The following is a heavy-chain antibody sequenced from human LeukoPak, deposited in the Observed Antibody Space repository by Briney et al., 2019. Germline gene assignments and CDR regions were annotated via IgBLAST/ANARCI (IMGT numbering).Heavy chain of an antibody. CDR3: ARGLSACSGGTCYISIDS. CDR1: GFTFRSYA. D-gene: IGHD2-15*01. J-gene: IGHJ5*01. CDR2: ISYDGSNK. Sequence: PGGSLRLSCAASGFTFRSYAMHWVRQAPGKGLEWVAVISYDGSNKYYADSVKGRFTISRDNSKNTLYLQMNSLRAEDTAVYYCARGLSACSGGTCYISIDSWGQGTLVTVSS. V-gene: IGHV3-30-3*01.